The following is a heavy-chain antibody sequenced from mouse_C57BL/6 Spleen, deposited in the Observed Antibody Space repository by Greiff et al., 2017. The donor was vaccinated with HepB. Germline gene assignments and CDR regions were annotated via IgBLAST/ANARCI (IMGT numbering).Heavy chain of an antibody. CDR2: IHPNSGST. Sequence: VQLQQSGAELVKPGASVKLSCKASGYTFTSYWMHWVKQRPGQGLEWIGMIHPNSGSTNYNEKFKSKATLTVDKSSSTAYMQLSSLTSEDAAVYYCARRGVPVSSLFDYWGQGTTLTVSS. CDR3: ARRGVPVSSLFDY. J-gene: IGHJ2*01. CDR1: GYTFTSYW. V-gene: IGHV1-64*01. D-gene: IGHD1-3*01.